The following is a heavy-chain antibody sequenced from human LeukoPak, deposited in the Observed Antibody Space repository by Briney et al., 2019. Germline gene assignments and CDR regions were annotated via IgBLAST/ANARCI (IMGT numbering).Heavy chain of an antibody. CDR2: IFSNGDT. D-gene: IGHD5-24*01. CDR1: KFTVSRNY. J-gene: IGHJ4*02. V-gene: IGHV3-53*01. Sequence: GGSLRLSCTASKFTVSRNYMLWLRQAPGKGLEWVSLIFSNGDTHYADSVKGRFTISRDTSKNTVSLQMNSLRVEDTAMYYCTRDQMNYWGQGTLVTVSS. CDR3: TRDQMNY.